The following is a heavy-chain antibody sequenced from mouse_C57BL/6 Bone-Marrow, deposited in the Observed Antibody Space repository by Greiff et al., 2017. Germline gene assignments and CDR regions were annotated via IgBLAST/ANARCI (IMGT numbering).Heavy chain of an antibody. CDR3: ARYPYYYGSSYWYFDV. CDR1: GYTFTDYY. V-gene: IGHV1-26*01. D-gene: IGHD1-1*01. CDR2: INPNNGGT. J-gene: IGHJ1*03. Sequence: VQLQQSGPELVKPGASVKISCKASGYTFTDYYMNWVKQSHGKSLEWIGDINPNNGGTSYNTKFKGKATLTVDKSSSTAYMELRSLTSEDSAVYYCARYPYYYGSSYWYFDVWGTGTTVTVSS.